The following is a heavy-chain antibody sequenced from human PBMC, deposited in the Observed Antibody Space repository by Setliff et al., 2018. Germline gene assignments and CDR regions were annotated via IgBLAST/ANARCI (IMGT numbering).Heavy chain of an antibody. V-gene: IGHV2-70*11. Sequence: SGSMLVNPTQTLTLTCTFSGFSLTTSGTCVTWIRQPPGKALEWLARSDWDGDKYYNTSLRTRLTLSKDTSKNQVFLTMTNMDPVDTATYYCARSRYELPHYYFDYWGQGILVTVSS. D-gene: IGHD1-7*01. CDR2: SDWDGDK. CDR1: GFSLTTSGTC. J-gene: IGHJ4*02. CDR3: ARSRYELPHYYFDY.